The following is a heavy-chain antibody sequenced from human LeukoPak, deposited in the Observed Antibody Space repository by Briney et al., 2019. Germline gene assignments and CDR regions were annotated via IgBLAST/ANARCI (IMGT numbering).Heavy chain of an antibody. CDR3: ARDTSGYDY. Sequence: GGSLRLSCAASGFTSSSYWMSWVRQAPGKGLEWVANIKQDGSEKYYVDSVKGRFTISRDNAKNSLYLQMNSLRAEDTAVYYCARDTSGYDYWGQGTLVTVSS. CDR1: GFTSSSYW. D-gene: IGHD5-12*01. V-gene: IGHV3-7*04. J-gene: IGHJ4*02. CDR2: IKQDGSEK.